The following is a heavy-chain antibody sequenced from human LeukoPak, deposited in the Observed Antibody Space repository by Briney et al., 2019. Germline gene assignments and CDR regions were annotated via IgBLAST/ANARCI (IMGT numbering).Heavy chain of an antibody. V-gene: IGHV4-39*01. D-gene: IGHD3-22*01. Sequence: PSETLSLTCIVSGGAISSGSYYWGWIRQPPGKGLEWIGSMYYTGSTYNSPSLKSRVTISIDTSNNQFSLKLSSVTAADTAVYYCARRSSANWFDPWGQGTLVTVSS. J-gene: IGHJ5*02. CDR2: MYYTGST. CDR3: ARRSSANWFDP. CDR1: GGAISSGSYY.